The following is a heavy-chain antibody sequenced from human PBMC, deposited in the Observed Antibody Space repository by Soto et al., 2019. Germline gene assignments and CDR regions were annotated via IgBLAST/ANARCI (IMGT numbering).Heavy chain of an antibody. CDR3: ARVGSSGWSPDY. D-gene: IGHD6-19*01. CDR2: IFYSGGT. J-gene: IGHJ4*02. V-gene: IGHV4-59*01. CDR1: GGSISGYY. Sequence: LSLTCTVSGGSISGYYWTWIRQPPGKGLEWIGYIFYSGGTNYNPSLKSRLTISVDMSKNQFSLKLSFVTAADTALYYCARVGSSGWSPDYWGRGTLVTVSS.